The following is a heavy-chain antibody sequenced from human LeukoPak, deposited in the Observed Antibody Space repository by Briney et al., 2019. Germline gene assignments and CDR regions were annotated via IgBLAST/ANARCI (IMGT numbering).Heavy chain of an antibody. Sequence: GSLRLSCAASGFTFSSYAMSWVRQAPGKGLEWIGDIYYSGSTNYNPSLKSRVTISVDTSKNQFSLKLSSVTAADTAVYYCAGIAARHFDYWGQGTLVTVSS. D-gene: IGHD6-6*01. V-gene: IGHV4-59*01. J-gene: IGHJ4*02. CDR2: IYYSGST. CDR1: GFTFSSYA. CDR3: AGIAARHFDY.